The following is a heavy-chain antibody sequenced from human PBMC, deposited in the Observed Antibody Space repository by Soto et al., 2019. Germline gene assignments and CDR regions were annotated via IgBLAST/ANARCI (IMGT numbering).Heavy chain of an antibody. CDR2: MNPDSGNT. Sequence: ASVKVSCKYSGYTFTSYDINRERQATGQGPEWMGWMNPDSGNTGYVQKFQGRVTMTRNTAISTAYMELSSLRSEDTAMYYCARSVGGSNVNFDYWGQGTLVTVSS. J-gene: IGHJ4*02. CDR1: GYTFTSYD. CDR3: ARSVGGSNVNFDY. D-gene: IGHD3-10*01. V-gene: IGHV1-8*01.